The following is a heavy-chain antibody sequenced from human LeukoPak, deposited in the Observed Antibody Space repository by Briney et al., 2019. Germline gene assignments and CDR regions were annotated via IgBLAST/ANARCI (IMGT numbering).Heavy chain of an antibody. J-gene: IGHJ5*02. CDR3: ARGVGGSGSYRFDP. V-gene: IGHV1-8*01. CDR1: GYTFTSYD. D-gene: IGHD3-10*01. CDR2: MNPNSGNT. Sequence: ASVKVSCKASGYTFTSYDINWVRQAPGQGLEWMGWMNPNSGNTGYAQKFQGRVTMTRDTSISTAYMELSSLRSEDTAVYYCARGVGGSGSYRFDPWGQGTLVTVSS.